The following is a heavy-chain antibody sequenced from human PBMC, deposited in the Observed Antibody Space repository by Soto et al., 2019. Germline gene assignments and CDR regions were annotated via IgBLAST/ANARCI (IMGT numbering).Heavy chain of an antibody. CDR2: INHSGST. J-gene: IGHJ6*03. D-gene: IGHD2-2*01. V-gene: IGHV4-39*07. CDR1: GGSISSGGYY. CDR3: ARGVGYCSSTSCYRHNYYYYYYMDV. Sequence: SETLSLTCTVSGGSISSGGYYWSWIRQPPGKGLEWIGEINHSGSTNYNPSLKSRVTISVDTSKNQFSLKLSSVTAADTAVYYCARGVGYCSSTSCYRHNYYYYYYMDVWGKGTTVTVSS.